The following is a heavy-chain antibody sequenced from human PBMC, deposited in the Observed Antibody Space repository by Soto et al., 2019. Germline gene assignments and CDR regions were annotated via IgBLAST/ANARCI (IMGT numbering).Heavy chain of an antibody. CDR3: AREVEYSGYDRYYYYYMDV. Sequence: GASVKVSCKASGGTFSSYGIIWVRQAPGQGLEWMGWFSPYDGNTNYAQKLQGRATMTTATSTSTAYMELRSLRSDDTAVYYCAREVEYSGYDRYYYYYMDVWGKGTTVTVSS. D-gene: IGHD5-12*01. J-gene: IGHJ6*03. CDR2: FSPYDGNT. CDR1: GGTFSSYG. V-gene: IGHV1-18*01.